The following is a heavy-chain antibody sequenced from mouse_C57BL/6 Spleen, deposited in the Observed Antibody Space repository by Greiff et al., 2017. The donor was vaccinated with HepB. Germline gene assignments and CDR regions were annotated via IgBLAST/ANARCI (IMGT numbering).Heavy chain of an antibody. CDR3: ARRITAGDYAMDY. CDR1: GYTFTSYW. J-gene: IGHJ4*01. D-gene: IGHD1-1*01. CDR2: IYPGSGST. V-gene: IGHV1-55*01. Sequence: VQLQQPGAELVKPGASVKMSCKASGYTFTSYWITWVKQRPGQGLEWIGDIYPGSGSTNYNEKFKSKATLTADKSSSTAYMQLSSLTSEDSAVYFCARRITAGDYAMDYWGQGTSVTVSS.